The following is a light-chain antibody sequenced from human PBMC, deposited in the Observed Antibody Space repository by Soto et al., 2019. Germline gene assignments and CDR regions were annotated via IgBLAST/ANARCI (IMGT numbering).Light chain of an antibody. CDR1: QDLDRW. V-gene: IGKV1-12*01. CDR2: AAS. Sequence: DIQMTHAPASRCASVGEGGTVTCLASQDLDRWLAWYQQKPGEAPKVLIFAASSLQSGLPSRFSGGGSGTDFSLTISSLQPEDFATYYCKQSRSFPLTFGGGTKVDI. CDR3: KQSRSFPLT. J-gene: IGKJ4*01.